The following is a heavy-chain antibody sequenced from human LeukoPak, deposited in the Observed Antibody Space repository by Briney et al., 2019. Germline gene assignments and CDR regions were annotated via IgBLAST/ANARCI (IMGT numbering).Heavy chain of an antibody. CDR1: GDSVSRSSAT. D-gene: IGHD6-13*01. CDR2: TYYRSKWYN. J-gene: IGHJ4*02. Sequence: SQTLSLTCVISGDSVSRSSATWNWIRQSPSRGLEGLGRTYYRSKWYNNYAVSVESRITPNPDTAKTQFSLQLTFVTPEDTAMYYCSREDPSGYSNVWGQGTLVTVSS. V-gene: IGHV6-1*01. CDR3: SREDPSGYSNV.